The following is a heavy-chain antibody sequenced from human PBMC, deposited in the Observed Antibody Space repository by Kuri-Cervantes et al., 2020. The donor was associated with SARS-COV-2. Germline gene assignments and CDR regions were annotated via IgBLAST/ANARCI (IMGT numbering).Heavy chain of an antibody. V-gene: IGHV3-30-3*01. Sequence: GESLKISCAASGFTFRTYAMHWVRQAPGKGLEWVAGISYDGSNKYYADSVKGRFTISRDNSKNMLYLQMSSLRAEDTSVFYCARDAVGPRIAIMIGYNWFDPWGQGTLVTVSS. CDR1: GFTFRTYA. CDR3: ARDAVGPRIAIMIGYNWFDP. J-gene: IGHJ5*02. D-gene: IGHD6-13*01. CDR2: ISYDGSNK.